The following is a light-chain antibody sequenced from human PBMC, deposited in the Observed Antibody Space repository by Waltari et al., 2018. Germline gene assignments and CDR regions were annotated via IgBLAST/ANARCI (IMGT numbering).Light chain of an antibody. CDR3: QVWDASGDQAV. CDR2: DDS. J-gene: IGLJ2*01. CDR1: NIGTLN. V-gene: IGLV3-21*02. Sequence: SFVLTQSPSISVAPGPTARISCGGDNIGTLNVHWYQQKPGQAPVLVLFDDSDRPSGIPERFSGSNSGDTATLTISGVEAGDEADYFCQVWDASGDQAVFGGGTKLTVL.